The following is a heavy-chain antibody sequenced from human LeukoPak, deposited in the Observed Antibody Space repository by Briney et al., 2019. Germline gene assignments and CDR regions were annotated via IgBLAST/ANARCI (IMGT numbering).Heavy chain of an antibody. J-gene: IGHJ4*02. Sequence: SETLSLTCTVSGGSISSSSYYWGWIRQPPGKGLEWIGYIYYSGSTNYNPSLKSRVTISVDTSKNQFSLKLTSVTAADTAVYYCARGVNSGYFDYCGQGTLVTVSS. CDR1: GGSISSSSYY. D-gene: IGHD1-26*01. V-gene: IGHV4-61*05. CDR3: ARGVNSGYFDY. CDR2: IYYSGST.